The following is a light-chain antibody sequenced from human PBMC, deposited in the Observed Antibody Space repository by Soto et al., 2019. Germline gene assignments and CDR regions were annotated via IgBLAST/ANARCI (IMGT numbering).Light chain of an antibody. CDR3: QQYGSSVKT. CDR2: GAS. CDR1: QSVSSNY. V-gene: IGKV3-20*01. J-gene: IGKJ1*01. Sequence: EIVLTQSPGTLSLSPGERATLSCRASQSVSSNYLAWYQQKPGQAPRLLIFGASNRATDIPDRFSGSGSGTDFTLPIRRLAPEDFAVYFCQQYGSSVKTFGQGTKVDTK.